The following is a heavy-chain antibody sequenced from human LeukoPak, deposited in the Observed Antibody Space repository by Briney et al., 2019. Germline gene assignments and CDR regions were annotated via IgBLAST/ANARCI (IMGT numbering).Heavy chain of an antibody. Sequence: GGSLRLSCAASGFTFSSYAMSWVRQAPGKGLEWVSDVSGSGGSTYYADSVKGRFTISRDNPKNTLHLQINSLTAEDTAVYYCAKATCGGECYRFDYWGQGTLVTVSS. V-gene: IGHV3-23*01. J-gene: IGHJ4*02. CDR1: GFTFSSYA. CDR3: AKATCGGECYRFDY. D-gene: IGHD2-21*01. CDR2: VSGSGGST.